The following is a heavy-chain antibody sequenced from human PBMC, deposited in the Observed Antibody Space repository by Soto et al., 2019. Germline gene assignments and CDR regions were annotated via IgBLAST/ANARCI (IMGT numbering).Heavy chain of an antibody. CDR2: IYWDADK. CDR1: GFSLSTSGVD. J-gene: IGHJ4*02. V-gene: IGHV2-5*02. Sequence: QITLKESGPTLVKPTQTLTLTCTFSGFSLSTSGVDVGWIRQPPGKALEWLALIYWDADKRYSPSLKSRLTLTKDTSKNQVVLTMTNMDPLDTATYYCAHRRPYSNSPEYFFDYWGQGTLVTVSS. CDR3: AHRRPYSNSPEYFFDY. D-gene: IGHD6-6*01.